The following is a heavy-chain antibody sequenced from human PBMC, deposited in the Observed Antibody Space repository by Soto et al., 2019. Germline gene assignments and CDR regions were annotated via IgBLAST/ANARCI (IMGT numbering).Heavy chain of an antibody. Sequence: GGSLRLSCAASGFTFDDYAMHWVRQAPGKGLEWVSGISWNSGSTGYADSVKGRFTISRDNAKNSLYLQMNSLRAEDTALYYCAKDFCGYDCYYYGMDVWGQGTTVTVSS. J-gene: IGHJ6*02. CDR1: GFTFDDYA. CDR2: ISWNSGST. D-gene: IGHD5-12*01. V-gene: IGHV3-9*01. CDR3: AKDFCGYDCYYYGMDV.